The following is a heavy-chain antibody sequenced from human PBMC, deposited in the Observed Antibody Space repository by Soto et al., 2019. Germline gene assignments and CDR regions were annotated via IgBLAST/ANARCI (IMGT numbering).Heavy chain of an antibody. CDR2: IRSSSSYI. D-gene: IGHD2-2*02. Sequence: GGSLRLSCAASGFTFSSYSMNWVRQAPGKGLEWVSSIRSSSSYIYYADSVKGRFTISRDNAKNSLYLQMNSLRAEDTAVYYCARVTRGYCSSTSCHIDYWGQGTLVTVSS. V-gene: IGHV3-21*01. J-gene: IGHJ4*02. CDR1: GFTFSSYS. CDR3: ARVTRGYCSSTSCHIDY.